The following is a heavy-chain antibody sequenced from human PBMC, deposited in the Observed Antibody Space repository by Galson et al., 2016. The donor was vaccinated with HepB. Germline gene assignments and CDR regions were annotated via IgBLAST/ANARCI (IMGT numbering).Heavy chain of an antibody. V-gene: IGHV5-51*01. Sequence: QSGAEVKKPGESLKISCKGSGYSFTNYWIGWGRQMHGKGMEWMGIIYPGDSDTRYSPSFQGQVTMSADKSTSTAYLQWSSLKASDTAMYYCARGGSISRGYTYGHIWGQGTLVTVSS. CDR3: ARGGSISRGYTYGHI. D-gene: IGHD5-18*01. CDR2: IYPGDSDT. CDR1: GYSFTNYW. J-gene: IGHJ4*02.